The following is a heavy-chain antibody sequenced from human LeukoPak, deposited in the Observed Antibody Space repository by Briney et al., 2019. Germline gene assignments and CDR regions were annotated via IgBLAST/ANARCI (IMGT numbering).Heavy chain of an antibody. D-gene: IGHD3-3*01. J-gene: IGHJ4*02. Sequence: TSETLSLTCTVSGGSISSSTYYWGWIRQPPGKGLGWIGCVSYSGNTYYNPSLKSRVTIFVDTSKNQFSLNLSSVTAADTAVYYCARHTPTCDDFWSGYPVDYWGQGTLVTVSS. CDR1: GGSISSSTYY. CDR2: VSYSGNT. V-gene: IGHV4-39*01. CDR3: ARHTPTCDDFWSGYPVDY.